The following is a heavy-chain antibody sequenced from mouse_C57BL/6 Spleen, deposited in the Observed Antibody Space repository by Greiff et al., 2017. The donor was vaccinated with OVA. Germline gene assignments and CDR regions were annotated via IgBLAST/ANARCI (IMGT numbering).Heavy chain of an antibody. V-gene: IGHV1-42*01. CDR3: ARSDYGNYRDYFDY. CDR2: INPSTGGT. D-gene: IGHD2-1*01. CDR1: GYSFTGYY. J-gene: IGHJ2*01. Sequence: EVKLVESGPELVKPGASVKISCKASGYSFTGYYMNWVKQSPEKSLEWIGEINPSTGGTTYNQKFKAKATLTVDKSSSTAYMQLKSLTSEDSAVYYCARSDYGNYRDYFDYWGQGTTLTVSS.